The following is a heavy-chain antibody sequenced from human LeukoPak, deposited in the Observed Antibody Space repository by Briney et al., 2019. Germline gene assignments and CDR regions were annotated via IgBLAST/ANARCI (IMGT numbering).Heavy chain of an antibody. Sequence: VASVKVSCKASGYTFTGYYMHWVRQAPGQGLEWMGWINPNSGGTNYAQKFQGRVTMTRDTSISTAYMELSRLRSDDTAVYYCARDQASNYYYYYMDVWGKGTTVTISS. J-gene: IGHJ6*03. V-gene: IGHV1-2*02. CDR3: ARDQASNYYYYYMDV. CDR2: INPNSGGT. CDR1: GYTFTGYY.